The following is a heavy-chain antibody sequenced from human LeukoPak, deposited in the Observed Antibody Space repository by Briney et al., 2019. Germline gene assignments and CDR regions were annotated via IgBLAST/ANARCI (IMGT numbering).Heavy chain of an antibody. D-gene: IGHD2-15*01. CDR3: ARDAHCGGGSCWYYYGMDV. CDR2: IKQDGSEK. CDR1: GFTFSSYW. Sequence: GGSLRLSCAASGFTFSSYWMSWVRQAPGKGLEWVANIKQDGSEKYYVDSVKGRFTISRDNATNSLYLQMNSLRAEDTAVYYCARDAHCGGGSCWYYYGMDVWGQGTTVTVSS. V-gene: IGHV3-7*01. J-gene: IGHJ6*02.